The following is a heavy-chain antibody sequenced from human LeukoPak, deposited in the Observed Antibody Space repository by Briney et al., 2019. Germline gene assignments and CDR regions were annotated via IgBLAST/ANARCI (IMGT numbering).Heavy chain of an antibody. D-gene: IGHD6-13*01. CDR3: ARDSIAAAGESFDY. Sequence: ASVKVSCKASGYTFTGYYMHWVRQAPGQGLEWTGWINPNSGGTNYAQKFQGRVTMTRDTSISTAYMELSRLRSDDTAVYYCARDSIAAAGESFDYWGQGTLVTVSS. CDR2: INPNSGGT. J-gene: IGHJ4*02. CDR1: GYTFTGYY. V-gene: IGHV1-2*02.